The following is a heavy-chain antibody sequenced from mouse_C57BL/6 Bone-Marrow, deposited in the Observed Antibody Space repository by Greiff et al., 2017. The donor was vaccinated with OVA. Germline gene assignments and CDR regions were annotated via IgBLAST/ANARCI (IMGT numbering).Heavy chain of an antibody. CDR2: IYPGDGDT. CDR3: ARGWKYSNSAWFAY. CDR1: GYAFSSYW. J-gene: IGHJ3*01. V-gene: IGHV1-80*01. Sequence: VKLQESGAELVKPGASVKISCKASGYAFSSYWMNWVKQRPGKGLEWIGQIYPGDGDTNYNGKFKGKATLTADKSSSTAYMQLSSLTSEDSAVYFCARGWKYSNSAWFAYWGQGTLVTVSA. D-gene: IGHD2-5*01.